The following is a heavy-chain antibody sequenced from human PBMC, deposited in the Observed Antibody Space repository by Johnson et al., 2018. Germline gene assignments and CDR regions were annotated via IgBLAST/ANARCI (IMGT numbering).Heavy chain of an antibody. V-gene: IGHV3-53*02. CDR3: ARDNPLYWIGTNCYLNGMDV. J-gene: IGHJ6*02. D-gene: IGHD2-2*01. CDR2: IYAGGST. Sequence: EVQLVETGGGLIQXGGSLRLXCAASGFTVSSNYMNWVRQAPGKGLEWVSGIYAGGSTYYADSVTGRFTISRDNSKNTLYLKMNSLRAEDPAGYYWARDNPLYWIGTNCYLNGMDVWGQGTTVTVSS. CDR1: GFTVSSNY.